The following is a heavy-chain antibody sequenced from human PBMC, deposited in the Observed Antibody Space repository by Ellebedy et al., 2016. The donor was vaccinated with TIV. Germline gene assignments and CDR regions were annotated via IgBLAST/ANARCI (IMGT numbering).Heavy chain of an antibody. V-gene: IGHV3-11*01. Sequence: GESLKISCVASGSTLSTYWMTWIRQAPGKGLEWVAYFGPSGTIIYNADSVKGRFTISRDNAKNSLYLQMSSLRVEDTAVYYCAGGYDSHGFDIWGQGTMVTVS. CDR2: FGPSGTII. CDR3: AGGYDSHGFDI. D-gene: IGHD2-2*01. CDR1: GSTLSTYW. J-gene: IGHJ3*02.